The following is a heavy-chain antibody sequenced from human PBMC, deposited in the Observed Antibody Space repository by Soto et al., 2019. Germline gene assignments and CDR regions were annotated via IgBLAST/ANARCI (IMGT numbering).Heavy chain of an antibody. CDR3: ARPVGVEQQLVHDAFDI. Sequence: SETLSLTCKVSGGSINNHHWSWIRQPPGKGLEWIGFISYTGSTNYNPSINSRVTISVDTSKNQFSLRLTSVTAADTAIYYCARPVGVEQQLVHDAFDIWGQGTLVTVSS. D-gene: IGHD6-13*01. CDR1: GGSINNHH. CDR2: ISYTGST. V-gene: IGHV4-59*08. J-gene: IGHJ3*02.